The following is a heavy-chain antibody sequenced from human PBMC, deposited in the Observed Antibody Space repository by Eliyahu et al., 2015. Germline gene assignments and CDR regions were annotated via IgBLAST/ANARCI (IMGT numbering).Heavy chain of an antibody. J-gene: IGHJ4*02. V-gene: IGHV3-33*01. Sequence: QVQLVESGGGVVQPGRSLRLSCAXAGFTFSXYXMHWVRQXPGXGLEWXAVIWYDGSNKYYADSXKGRFTISRDNSKNTLYLQMNSLRAEDTAVYYCAREAITFGGVIVKRRGPFDYWGQGTLVTVSS. CDR2: IWYDGSNK. CDR1: GFTFSXYX. CDR3: AREAITFGGVIVKRRGPFDY. D-gene: IGHD3-16*02.